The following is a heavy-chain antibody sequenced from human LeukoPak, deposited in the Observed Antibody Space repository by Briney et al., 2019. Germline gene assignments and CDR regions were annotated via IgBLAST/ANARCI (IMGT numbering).Heavy chain of an antibody. CDR1: GGTFSSYA. CDR2: IIPIFGTA. CDR3: ARGRIVVVTATDWFVPLNI. D-gene: IGHD2-21*02. V-gene: IGHV1-69*13. J-gene: IGHJ3*02. Sequence: EASVKVSCKASGGTFSSYAISWVRQAPGQGLEWMGGIIPIFGTANYAQKFQGRVTITADESTSTAYMELSSLRSEDTAVYYCARGRIVVVTATDWFVPLNIWGQGTMVTVSS.